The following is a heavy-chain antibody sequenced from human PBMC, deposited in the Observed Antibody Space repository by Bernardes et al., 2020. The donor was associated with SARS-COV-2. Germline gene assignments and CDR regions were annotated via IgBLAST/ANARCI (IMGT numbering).Heavy chain of an antibody. CDR3: ARGVGYPRFDP. Sequence: VGSLTLSCAASGFTFSSYWMSWVRQAPGKGLEWVANIKQDGSEKYYVDSVKGRFTISRDNAKNSLYLQMNSLRAEDTAVYYCARGVGYPRFDPWGQGTLVTVS. V-gene: IGHV3-7*01. CDR1: GFTFSSYW. CDR2: IKQDGSEK. D-gene: IGHD5-12*01. J-gene: IGHJ5*02.